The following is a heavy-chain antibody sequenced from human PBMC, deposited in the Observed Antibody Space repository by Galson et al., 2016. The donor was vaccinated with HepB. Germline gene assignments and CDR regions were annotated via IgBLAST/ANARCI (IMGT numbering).Heavy chain of an antibody. D-gene: IGHD3-3*01. CDR1: GFIVSGNY. CDR3: ARPLYDFWSGLID. CDR2: IYIRGTT. Sequence: SLRLSCAAAGFIVSGNYMSWVRQAPGKGLEWVSVIYIRGTTYYADSVKGRFTISRDNSKNTWYLQMDSLRAEDTAVYYCARPLYDFWSGLIDWGQGTLVTVSS. V-gene: IGHV3-53*01. J-gene: IGHJ4*02.